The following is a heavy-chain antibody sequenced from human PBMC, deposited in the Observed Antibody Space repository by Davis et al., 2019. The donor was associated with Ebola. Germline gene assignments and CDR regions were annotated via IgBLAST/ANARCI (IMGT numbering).Heavy chain of an antibody. CDR2: ITPGSGRA. CDR3: ARVAANLGIYYFDY. J-gene: IGHJ4*02. CDR1: GYTFPNYF. Sequence: AASVKVSCKAFGYTFPNYFLHWVRQAPGQGLEWMGFITPGSGRAGYAKRFQGRVTMTTDPSTNTVYMELSSLRSDDTAIYSCARVAANLGIYYFDYWGQGTLVTVSS. V-gene: IGHV1-46*01. D-gene: IGHD5-12*01.